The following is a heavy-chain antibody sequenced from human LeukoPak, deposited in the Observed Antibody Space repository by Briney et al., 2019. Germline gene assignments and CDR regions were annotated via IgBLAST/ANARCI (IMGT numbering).Heavy chain of an antibody. CDR2: ISAYNGNT. J-gene: IGHJ4*02. V-gene: IGHV1-18*01. D-gene: IGHD1-26*01. Sequence: ASVKVSCKASGYTFTSYGISWVRQAPGQGLEWMGWISAYNGNTNYAQKLQGRVTMTTNTSTSTAYMELRSLRSDDTAVYYCARIGGLVDSGSYLSVLPFDYWGQGTLVTVSS. CDR1: GYTFTSYG. CDR3: ARIGGLVDSGSYLSVLPFDY.